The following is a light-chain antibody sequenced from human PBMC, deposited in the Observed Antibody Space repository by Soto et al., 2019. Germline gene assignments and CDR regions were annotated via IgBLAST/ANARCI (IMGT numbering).Light chain of an antibody. J-gene: IGKJ1*01. CDR2: ATS. Sequence: DIQMTQSPSSLSASVGDRVTITCRASQTITRFVNWYQQKPGSAPSLLIYATSILQSGVPSRFSGSGSGTDFTLTISSLQPEDFATYYCQQSYSSPQTFGRGTKVDIK. CDR3: QQSYSSPQT. CDR1: QTITRF. V-gene: IGKV1-39*01.